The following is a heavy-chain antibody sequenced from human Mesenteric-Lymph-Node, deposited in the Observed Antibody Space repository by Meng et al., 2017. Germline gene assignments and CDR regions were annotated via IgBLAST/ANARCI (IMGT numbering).Heavy chain of an antibody. CDR3: ARGGANWGSHWYFDL. CDR1: GGSFSGYY. V-gene: IGHV4-34*01. Sequence: SETLSLTCAVYGGSFSGYYRSWIRQPPGKGLEWIGEINHSGSTNYNPSLKSRVTISVDTSKNQFSLRLSSVTAADTAVYYCARGGANWGSHWYFDLWGRGTLVTVSS. CDR2: INHSGST. J-gene: IGHJ2*01. D-gene: IGHD7-27*01.